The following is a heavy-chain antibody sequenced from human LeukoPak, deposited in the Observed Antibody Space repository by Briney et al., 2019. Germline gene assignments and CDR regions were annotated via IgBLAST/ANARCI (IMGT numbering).Heavy chain of an antibody. J-gene: IGHJ6*03. CDR2: IYNSRST. CDR3: ARDRYSYGSYYYCYYMDV. CDR1: GRSISSGSYY. D-gene: IGHD5-18*01. Sequence: SSQTLSLTCTVSGRSISSGSYYWSWIPQPAGKGLEWFERIYNSRSTNDNPYLQSRVTISVDTSKNQFYPKLSSVTAADTAVYYCARDRYSYGSYYYCYYMDVWGKGTTVTVSS. V-gene: IGHV4-61*02.